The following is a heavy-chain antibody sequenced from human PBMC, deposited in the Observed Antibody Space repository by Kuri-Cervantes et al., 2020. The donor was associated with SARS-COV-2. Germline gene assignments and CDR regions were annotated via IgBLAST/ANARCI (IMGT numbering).Heavy chain of an antibody. CDR3: AKDIVVVPAATGRYYYYGMDV. CDR1: GFTFSSYG. V-gene: IGHV3-30*18. D-gene: IGHD2-2*01. Sequence: GESLKISCAASGFTFSSYGMHWVRQAPGKGLEWVAVISYDGSNKYYADSVKGRFAISRDNSKNTLYLQMNGLRAEDKAVYYCAKDIVVVPAATGRYYYYGMDVWGQGTTVTVSS. CDR2: ISYDGSNK. J-gene: IGHJ6*02.